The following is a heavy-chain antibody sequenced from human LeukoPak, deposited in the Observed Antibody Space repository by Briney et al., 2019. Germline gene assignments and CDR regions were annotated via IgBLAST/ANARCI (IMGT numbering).Heavy chain of an antibody. J-gene: IGHJ3*02. V-gene: IGHV1-46*01. CDR1: GYTFTNYF. CDR2: INPSANST. D-gene: IGHD6-19*01. CDR3: ARDRNLIAVAGTEAFDI. Sequence: GASVKVSCTASGYTFTNYFMHWVRQAPGQGLEWMGIINPSANSTIYAQKFQGRVTMTSDTSTTTVSMELSSLTSEATAVYYCARDRNLIAVAGTEAFDIWGQGTMVIVSA.